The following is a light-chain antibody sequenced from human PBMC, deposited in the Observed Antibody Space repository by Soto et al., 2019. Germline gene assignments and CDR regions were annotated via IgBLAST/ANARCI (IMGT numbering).Light chain of an antibody. Sequence: DIQITQSPSSLSASVGDRVTITCRASQGISNYLAWYQQKPGKVPKLLIYAASSLHSGVPSRFRGSGSGTEFTLTISSLHPEDFAIYYCLQHNSFPPTFGQGTKVDIK. CDR3: LQHNSFPPT. CDR1: QGISNY. CDR2: AAS. V-gene: IGKV1-17*01. J-gene: IGKJ1*01.